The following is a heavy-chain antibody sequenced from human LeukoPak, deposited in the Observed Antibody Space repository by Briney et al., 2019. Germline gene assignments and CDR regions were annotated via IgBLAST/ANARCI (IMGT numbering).Heavy chain of an antibody. J-gene: IGHJ4*02. CDR3: ARDGVENSSWYPLDS. Sequence: PSETLSLTCGVSGGSVSSTNWWTWIRQPPGKGLEWIGEVHLDGRTNFNPSLKSRLTMSVDLSENHVSLKLTSVTAADTAVYYCARDGVENSSWYPLDSWGPGTLVTVSS. CDR2: VHLDGRT. D-gene: IGHD6-13*01. V-gene: IGHV4-4*02. CDR1: GGSVSSTNW.